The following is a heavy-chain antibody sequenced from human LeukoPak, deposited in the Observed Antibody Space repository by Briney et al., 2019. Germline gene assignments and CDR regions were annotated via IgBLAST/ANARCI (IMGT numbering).Heavy chain of an antibody. V-gene: IGHV4-4*07. D-gene: IGHD3-22*01. J-gene: IGHJ6*03. CDR1: GGSFSSYY. CDR3: ARDGYYYDSSGSHYMDV. CDR2: IYTSGST. Sequence: PSETLSLTCTVSGGSFSSYYWSWIRQPAGKGLEWIGRIYTSGSTNYNPSLKSRVTMSVDTSKNQFSLKLSSVTAADTAVYYCARDGYYYDSSGSHYMDVWGKGTTVTVSS.